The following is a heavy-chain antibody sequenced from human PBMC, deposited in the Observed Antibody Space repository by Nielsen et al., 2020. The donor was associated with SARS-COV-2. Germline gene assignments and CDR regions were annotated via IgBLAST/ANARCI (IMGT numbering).Heavy chain of an antibody. D-gene: IGHD6-13*01. CDR3: ASGKQQLEGFDY. CDR2: ISTTSSYRSYSNT. V-gene: IGHV3-21*01. J-gene: IGHJ4*02. Sequence: WIRQPPGKGLEWVSSISTTSSYRSYSNTYYADSVTGRFTISRDNAKNSLYLQMNGLRAEDTAVYYCASGKQQLEGFDYWGQGTLVTVSS.